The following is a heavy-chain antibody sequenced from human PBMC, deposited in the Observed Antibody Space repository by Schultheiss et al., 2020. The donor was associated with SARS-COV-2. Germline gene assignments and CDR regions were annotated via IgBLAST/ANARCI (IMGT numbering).Heavy chain of an antibody. CDR2: IKSKTDGGTT. V-gene: IGHV3-15*01. D-gene: IGHD3-22*01. CDR3: TTDPYDSSGYYYPGDY. Sequence: GGSLRLSCAASGFTFSSYAMHWVRQAPGKGLEWVGRIKSKTDGGTTDYAAPVKGRFTISRDDSKNTLYLQMNSLKTEDTAVYYCTTDPYDSSGYYYPGDYWGQGTLVTVSS. CDR1: GFTFSSYA. J-gene: IGHJ4*02.